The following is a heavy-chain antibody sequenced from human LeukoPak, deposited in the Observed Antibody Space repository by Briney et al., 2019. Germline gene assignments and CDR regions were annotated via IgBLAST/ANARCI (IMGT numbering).Heavy chain of an antibody. CDR3: LGYCSGGSCKSVDI. Sequence: ASVKVSCKASGYTFTGYYIHWVRQAPGQGLEWMGWINPNSGGTNYAQKFQGRVTMTRDTSISTAYMELSRLRSDDTAVYYCLGYCSGGSCKSVDIWGQGTMVTVSS. J-gene: IGHJ3*02. CDR2: INPNSGGT. CDR1: GYTFTGYY. V-gene: IGHV1-2*02. D-gene: IGHD2-15*01.